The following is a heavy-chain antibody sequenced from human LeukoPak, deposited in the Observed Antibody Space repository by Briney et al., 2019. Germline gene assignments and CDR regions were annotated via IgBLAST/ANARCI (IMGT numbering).Heavy chain of an antibody. V-gene: IGHV4-39*07. CDR3: ARYVGDSSGYYYVAEYFQH. CDR1: GGSISSSSYY. Sequence: PSETLSLTCAVSGGSISSSSYYWGWIRQPPGKGLEWIGSIYYSGSTYYNPSLKSRVTISVDTSKNRFSLKLSSVTAADTAVYYCARYVGDSSGYYYVAEYFQHWGQGTLVTVSS. D-gene: IGHD3-22*01. J-gene: IGHJ1*01. CDR2: IYYSGST.